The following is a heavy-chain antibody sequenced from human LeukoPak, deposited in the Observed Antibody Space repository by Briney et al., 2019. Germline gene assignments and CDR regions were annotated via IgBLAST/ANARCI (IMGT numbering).Heavy chain of an antibody. D-gene: IGHD3-22*01. J-gene: IGHJ4*02. V-gene: IGHV4-34*01. CDR3: ARGDSSGYFDY. Sequence: PSETLSLTCAVYGGSFSGYYWSWIRQPPGKGLEWIGEINHSGSTNYNPSLKSRVTISVDTSKNQFSLKLSSVTAADTAVYYCARGDSSGYFDYWGQGTLVTVSS. CDR2: INHSGST. CDR1: GGSFSGYY.